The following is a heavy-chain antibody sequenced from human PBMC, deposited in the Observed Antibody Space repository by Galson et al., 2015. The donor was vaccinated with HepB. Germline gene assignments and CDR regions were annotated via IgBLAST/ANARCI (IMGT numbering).Heavy chain of an antibody. Sequence: SLRLSCAASGFTFSTYSMSWVRQAPGKGLGWVSSISSSSNYIYYADSMKGRFTISRDNAKDSLFLQMNSLRAEDTAVYYCARSYYDSSGYSTFDYWGQGTLVTVSS. D-gene: IGHD3-22*01. CDR3: ARSYYDSSGYSTFDY. CDR2: ISSSSNYI. J-gene: IGHJ4*02. CDR1: GFTFSTYS. V-gene: IGHV3-21*01.